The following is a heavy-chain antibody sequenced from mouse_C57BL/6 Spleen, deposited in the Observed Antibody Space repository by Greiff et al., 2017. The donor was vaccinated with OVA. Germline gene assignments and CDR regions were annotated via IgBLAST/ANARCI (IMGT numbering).Heavy chain of an antibody. J-gene: IGHJ4*01. CDR2: IDPSDSYT. D-gene: IGHD3-3*01. CDR3: ARRDSGGAMAY. CDR1: GYTFTSYW. V-gene: IGHV1-59*01. Sequence: QVQLQQPGAELVRPGTSVKLSCKASGYTFTSYWMHWVKQRPGQGLEWIGVIDPSDSYTNYNQKFKGKATLTVDTSSSTAYMQLSSLNSEDSAVSYFARRDSGGAMAYCGQGTSVTVSS.